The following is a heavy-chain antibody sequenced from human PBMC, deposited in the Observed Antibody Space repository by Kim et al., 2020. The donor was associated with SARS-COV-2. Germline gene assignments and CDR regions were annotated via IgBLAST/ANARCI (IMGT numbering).Heavy chain of an antibody. CDR3: ARSIAAEPNYYYYGMDV. Sequence: FQGRVTITADESTSTAYMELSSLRSEDTAVYYCARSIAAEPNYYYYGMDVWGQGTTVTVSS. J-gene: IGHJ6*02. V-gene: IGHV1-69*01. D-gene: IGHD6-25*01.